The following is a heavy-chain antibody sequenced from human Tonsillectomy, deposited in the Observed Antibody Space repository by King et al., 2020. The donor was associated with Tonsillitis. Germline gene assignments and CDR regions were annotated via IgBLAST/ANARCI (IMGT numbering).Heavy chain of an antibody. J-gene: IGHJ4*02. D-gene: IGHD6-19*01. Sequence: VQLVESGGGLVQPGGSLRLSCSASGFTFSSYAMHWVRQAPGKGLEYVSAISSNGGSTYYADSVKGRFNISRDNSKNTLYLQMSSLRAEDTAVYYCVKDDSGWYVRYFDYWGQGTLVTVSS. CDR3: VKDDSGWYVRYFDY. CDR2: ISSNGGST. CDR1: GFTFSSYA. V-gene: IGHV3-64D*06.